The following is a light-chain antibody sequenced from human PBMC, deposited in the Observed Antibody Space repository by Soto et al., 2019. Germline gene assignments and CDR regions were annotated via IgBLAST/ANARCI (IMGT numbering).Light chain of an antibody. Sequence: EIVLTQSPATLSVSPGERATLSCRASQSAGYNLAWYQQKPGQTPRLLIYGASTGATGIPPRFSGSGSGTEFTLTISSLQSEDFAVYYCQHHNNWPYTFGQGTKLEIK. J-gene: IGKJ2*01. CDR2: GAS. V-gene: IGKV3-15*01. CDR1: QSAGYN. CDR3: QHHNNWPYT.